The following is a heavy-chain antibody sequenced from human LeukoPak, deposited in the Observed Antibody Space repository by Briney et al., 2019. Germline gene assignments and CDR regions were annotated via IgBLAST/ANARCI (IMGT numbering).Heavy chain of an antibody. CDR2: IYYSGST. V-gene: IGHV4-59*08. CDR3: ARHIRYCSSTSCYKAYYFDY. CDR1: GGSISSYY. D-gene: IGHD2-2*02. Sequence: SETLSLTCTVSGGSISSYYWGWIRQPPGKGLEWIGYIYYSGSTNYNPSLKSRVTISVDTSKNQFSLKLSSVTAADTAVYYCARHIRYCSSTSCYKAYYFDYWGRGTLVTVSS. J-gene: IGHJ4*02.